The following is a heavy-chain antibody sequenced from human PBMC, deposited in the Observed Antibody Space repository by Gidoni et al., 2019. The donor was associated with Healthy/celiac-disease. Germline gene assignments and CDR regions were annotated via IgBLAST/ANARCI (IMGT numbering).Heavy chain of an antibody. CDR2: IYYSGST. Sequence: IGYIYYSGSTNYNPSLKSRVTISVDTSKNQFSLKLSSVTAADTAVYYCARQRGGYDYVWGSYRVFDYWGQGTLVTVSS. V-gene: IGHV4-59*08. J-gene: IGHJ4*02. D-gene: IGHD3-16*02. CDR3: ARQRGGYDYVWGSYRVFDY.